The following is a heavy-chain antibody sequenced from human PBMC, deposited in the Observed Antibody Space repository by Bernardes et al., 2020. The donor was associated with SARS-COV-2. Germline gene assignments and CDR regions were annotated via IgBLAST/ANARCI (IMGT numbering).Heavy chain of an antibody. J-gene: IGHJ4*02. CDR3: ARVVENNSAYYSTPLDS. Sequence: GGPLRLSCEASRVTFGGHWMRWVRPAPGKGLEWVANIHPDGSETYYVDSVKGRFIISRDNAKNSLYLQMNSLRDDDTAVYYCARVVENNSAYYSTPLDSWGQGTLVTVSS. D-gene: IGHD3-22*01. CDR1: RVTFGGHW. CDR2: IHPDGSET. V-gene: IGHV3-7*01.